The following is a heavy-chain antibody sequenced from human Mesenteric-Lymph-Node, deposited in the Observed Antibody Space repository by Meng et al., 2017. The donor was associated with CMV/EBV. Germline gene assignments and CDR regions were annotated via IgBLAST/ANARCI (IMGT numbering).Heavy chain of an antibody. CDR3: VRDFNWGFDY. CDR2: IRADGSDK. D-gene: IGHD7-27*01. V-gene: IGHV3-30*02. Sequence: GESLKISCAASGFTFSKHGMHWARQASGKGLEWVAYIRADGSDKYFADSVKGRFTMSRDNSKNTVDLQMFTLRAEDSALYYCVRDFNWGFDYWGQGTLVTVSS. J-gene: IGHJ4*02. CDR1: GFTFSKHG.